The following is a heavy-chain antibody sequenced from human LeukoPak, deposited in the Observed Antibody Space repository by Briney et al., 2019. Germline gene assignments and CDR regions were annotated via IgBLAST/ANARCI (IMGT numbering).Heavy chain of an antibody. CDR1: GFTFSNYG. CDR3: AKDRTAGYDGLVDY. V-gene: IGHV3-30*18. J-gene: IGHJ4*02. CDR2: ISYDGSNK. Sequence: PGRSLRLSCAASGFTFSNYGIHWVRQAPAKGLEWVAVISYDGSNKYYTDSVKGRFTISRDNSKNTLYLQMNSLRAEDTAVYYCAKDRTAGYDGLVDYWGQGTLVTVSS. D-gene: IGHD5-12*01.